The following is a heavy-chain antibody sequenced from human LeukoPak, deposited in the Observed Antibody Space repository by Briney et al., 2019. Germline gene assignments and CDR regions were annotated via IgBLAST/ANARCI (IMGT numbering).Heavy chain of an antibody. CDR3: ARGYFDWLFMGWYFDL. D-gene: IGHD3-9*01. Sequence: SETLSLTCTVSGGSISSYYWSWIRQPPGKGLEWIGYIYYSGSTNYNPSLKSRVTISVDTSKNQFSLKLSSVTAADTAVYYCARGYFDWLFMGWYFDLWGRGTLVTVSS. V-gene: IGHV4-59*01. CDR1: GGSISSYY. J-gene: IGHJ2*01. CDR2: IYYSGST.